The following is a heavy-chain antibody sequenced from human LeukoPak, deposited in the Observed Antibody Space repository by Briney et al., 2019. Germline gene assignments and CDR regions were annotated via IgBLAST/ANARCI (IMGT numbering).Heavy chain of an antibody. D-gene: IGHD3-22*01. Sequence: SETLSLTCTVSGGSISSGNYYWSWIRQPAGKGLEWIGRIYTSGSTNYSPSLKSRVTISLDTSRNQFSLKLNSVTAADTAVYYCARGGDSGGYSRHPFDYWGQGTLVTVSS. CDR3: ARGGDSGGYSRHPFDY. CDR1: GGSISSGNYY. CDR2: IYTSGST. V-gene: IGHV4-61*02. J-gene: IGHJ4*02.